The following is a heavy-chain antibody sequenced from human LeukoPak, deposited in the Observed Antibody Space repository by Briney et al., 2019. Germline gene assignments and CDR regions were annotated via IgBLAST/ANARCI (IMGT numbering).Heavy chain of an antibody. V-gene: IGHV4-34*01. Sequence: PSETLSLTCAVYGGSFSGYYWSWIRQPPGKGLEWIGEINHSGSTNYNPSLKSRVTISVDTSKNQFSLKLSSVTAADTAAYYCARQGTYYYDSSGYRTGYDYWGQGTLVTVSS. J-gene: IGHJ4*02. D-gene: IGHD3-22*01. CDR3: ARQGTYYYDSSGYRTGYDY. CDR2: INHSGST. CDR1: GGSFSGYY.